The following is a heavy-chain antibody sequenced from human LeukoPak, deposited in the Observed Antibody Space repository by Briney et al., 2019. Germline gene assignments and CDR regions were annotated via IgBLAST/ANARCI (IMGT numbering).Heavy chain of an antibody. CDR2: IYPGDSDT. J-gene: IGHJ5*02. CDR3: ARHHEMATILNWFDP. CDR1: GYSFTSYW. Sequence: GESLKISCKGSGYSFTSYWIGWVRQMPGKGLEWMGIIYPGDSDTRYSPSFQGQVTISADKSISTAYLQWSSLKASDTAMYYSARHHEMATILNWFDPWGQGTLVTVSS. V-gene: IGHV5-51*01. D-gene: IGHD5-24*01.